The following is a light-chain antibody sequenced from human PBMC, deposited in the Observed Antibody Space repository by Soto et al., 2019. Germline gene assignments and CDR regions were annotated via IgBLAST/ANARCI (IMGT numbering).Light chain of an antibody. V-gene: IGKV1-39*01. CDR1: QSISTY. CDR2: AAS. Sequence: DIQMTQSPSSLSASVGDRVTITCRASQSISTYLNWYQQKPGKAPNLLIFAASTLQSGVPSRFSGSGSGTDFTLTIRSLQPEYFATYYCQQSYTAPLTLGGGTKVDIK. CDR3: QQSYTAPLT. J-gene: IGKJ4*01.